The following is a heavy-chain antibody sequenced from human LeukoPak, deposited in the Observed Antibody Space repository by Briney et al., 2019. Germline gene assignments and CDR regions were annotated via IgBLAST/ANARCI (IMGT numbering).Heavy chain of an antibody. Sequence: SETLSLTCSVSDGSLNSYYWNWIRRPPGKGLEWIGYIYYNGNTNYSPSLKSRVTMSVDTSKNLFSLKVSSVTAADTAVYYCARGRSNYYGMDVWGQGTKVTVSS. V-gene: IGHV4-59*01. CDR1: DGSLNSYY. CDR3: ARGRSNYYGMDV. CDR2: IYYNGNT. D-gene: IGHD1-26*01. J-gene: IGHJ6*02.